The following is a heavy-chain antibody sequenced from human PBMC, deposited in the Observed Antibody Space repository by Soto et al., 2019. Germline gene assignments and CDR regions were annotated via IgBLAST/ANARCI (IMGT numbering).Heavy chain of an antibody. J-gene: IGHJ3*02. CDR3: ARETSAPGTFREDASDI. Sequence: QVQLVQSGAEVKKPGSSVKVACKVSGDTFSNYAINWVRQAPGQGLEWMGAIVPIFSTANYAQKFQGRVTLTADEFTITAYMEPSCLRSDDTATYYCARETSAPGTFREDASDIWGQGTLVTVSS. D-gene: IGHD6-13*01. V-gene: IGHV1-69*12. CDR1: GDTFSNYA. CDR2: IVPIFSTA.